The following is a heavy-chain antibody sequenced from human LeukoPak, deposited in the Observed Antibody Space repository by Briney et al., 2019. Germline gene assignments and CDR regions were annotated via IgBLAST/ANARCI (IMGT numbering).Heavy chain of an antibody. Sequence: SETLSLTCTVSGDSISSGPYYWSWIRQPAGKGLEWIGRIYTSGSTNYNPSLKSRVTMSVDTSKNQFSLKLSSVTAADTAVYYCARGVASYAFDIWGQGTMVTVSS. CDR1: GDSISSGPYY. V-gene: IGHV4-61*02. D-gene: IGHD2-15*01. CDR2: IYTSGST. CDR3: ARGVASYAFDI. J-gene: IGHJ3*02.